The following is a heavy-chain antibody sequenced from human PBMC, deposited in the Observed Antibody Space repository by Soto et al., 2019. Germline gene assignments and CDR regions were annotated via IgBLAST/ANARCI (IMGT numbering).Heavy chain of an antibody. CDR1: GGSISSGYY. CDR2: IYHSGST. V-gene: IGHV4-38-2*02. D-gene: IGHD2-2*01. CDR3: ARELLGRYCSSTSCPFDP. J-gene: IGHJ5*02. Sequence: SETLSLTCAVSGGSISSGYYWAWIRQPPGKGLEWIGNIYHSGSTNYNPSLKSRVTISVDTSKNQFSLKLSSVTAADTAVYYCARELLGRYCSSTSCPFDPWGQGTLVTVSS.